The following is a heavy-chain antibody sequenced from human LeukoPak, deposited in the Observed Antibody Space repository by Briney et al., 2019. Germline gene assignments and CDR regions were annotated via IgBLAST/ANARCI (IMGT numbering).Heavy chain of an antibody. D-gene: IGHD3-9*01. CDR1: GFTFSSYS. Sequence: GGSLRLSCAASGFTFSSYSMNWVRQAPGKGLEWVSSISSSSSYIYYADSVKGRFTISRDNAKNSLYLQMNSLRAEDTAVYYCARENAYYDILTGYRYAYYFDYWGQETLVTVSS. CDR2: ISSSSSYI. J-gene: IGHJ4*02. V-gene: IGHV3-21*01. CDR3: ARENAYYDILTGYRYAYYFDY.